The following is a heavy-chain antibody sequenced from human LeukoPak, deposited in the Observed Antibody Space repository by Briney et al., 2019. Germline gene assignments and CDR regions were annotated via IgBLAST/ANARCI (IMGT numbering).Heavy chain of an antibody. CDR2: IKQDGSEK. D-gene: IGHD6-13*01. CDR1: GFTFSDAW. CDR3: ARDSAGNDY. V-gene: IGHV3-7*01. Sequence: GGSLRLSCAASGFTFSDAWMSWVRQAPGKGLEWVANIKQDGSEKYYVDSVKGRFTISRDNAKNSLYLQMNSLRAEDTAMYYCARDSAGNDYWGQGTLVTVSS. J-gene: IGHJ4*02.